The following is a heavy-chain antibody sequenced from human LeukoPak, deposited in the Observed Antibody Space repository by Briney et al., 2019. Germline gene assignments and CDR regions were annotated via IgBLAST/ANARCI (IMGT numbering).Heavy chain of an antibody. D-gene: IGHD2-15*01. CDR3: ARYPLGYCSGGSCLYGMDV. Sequence: ASVKVSCKASGYTFTGYYMHWVRQAPGQGLEWMGWINPNSGGTNYAQKFQGWVTMTRDTSISTAYMELSRLRSDDTAVYYCARYPLGYCSGGSCLYGMDVWGKGTTVTVSS. CDR2: INPNSGGT. J-gene: IGHJ6*04. CDR1: GYTFTGYY. V-gene: IGHV1-2*04.